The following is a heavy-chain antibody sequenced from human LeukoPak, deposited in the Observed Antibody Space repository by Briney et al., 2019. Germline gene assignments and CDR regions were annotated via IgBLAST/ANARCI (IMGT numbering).Heavy chain of an antibody. V-gene: IGHV3-48*02. D-gene: IGHD3-9*01. CDR1: GFTFSSYV. J-gene: IGHJ4*02. Sequence: GGSLRLSCAASGFTFSSYVMSWVRQAPGKGLEWVSYINHNGEMIFYPDFVKGRFTISRDNAKNSLYLQMNSLRDEDTAVYYCARDNDWAFHYWGQGTLVTVSS. CDR3: ARDNDWAFHY. CDR2: INHNGEMI.